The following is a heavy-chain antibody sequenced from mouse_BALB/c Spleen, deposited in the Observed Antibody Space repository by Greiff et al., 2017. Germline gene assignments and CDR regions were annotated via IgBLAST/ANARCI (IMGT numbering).Heavy chain of an antibody. CDR3: ARDVSGFAY. Sequence: EVQVVESGGGLVQPGGSRKLSCAASGFTFSDYGMAWVRQAPGKGPEWVAFISNLAYSIYYADTVTGRFTISRENAKNTLYLEMSSLRSEDTAMYYCARDVSGFAYWGQGTLVTVSA. J-gene: IGHJ3*01. CDR1: GFTFSDYG. CDR2: ISNLAYSI. V-gene: IGHV5-15*02.